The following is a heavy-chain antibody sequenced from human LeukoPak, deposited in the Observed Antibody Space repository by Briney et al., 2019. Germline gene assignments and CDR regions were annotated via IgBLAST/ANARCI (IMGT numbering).Heavy chain of an antibody. D-gene: IGHD3-22*01. CDR3: AKSYYCDTSDYLPPSTYSGMDV. J-gene: IGHJ6*02. CDR1: GFTFSSYA. V-gene: IGHV3-23*01. Sequence: GGSLRLSCAASGFTFSSYAMSWVRQAPGKGLEWVSTISGGGGSTYYADSVKGRFTISRDNSKSTLFLQMNSLRAEDTAVYYCAKSYYCDTSDYLPPSTYSGMDVWGQGTTVTVSS. CDR2: ISGGGGST.